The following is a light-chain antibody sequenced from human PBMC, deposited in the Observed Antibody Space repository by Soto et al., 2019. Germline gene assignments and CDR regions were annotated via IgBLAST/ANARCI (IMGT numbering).Light chain of an antibody. V-gene: IGLV2-14*01. Sequence: QSALTQPAAVSGSPGQSITISCTGTSSDVGGYNFVSWYQQHPGKAPKLLIYEVTNRPSGVSNRFSGSKSDNTASLTISGLQAEDEADYCCSSYTSNSTLVFGGGTKLTVL. J-gene: IGLJ2*01. CDR3: SSYTSNSTLV. CDR1: SSDVGGYNF. CDR2: EVT.